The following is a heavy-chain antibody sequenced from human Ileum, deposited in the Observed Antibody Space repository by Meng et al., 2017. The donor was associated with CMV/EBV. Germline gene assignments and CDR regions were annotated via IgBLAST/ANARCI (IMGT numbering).Heavy chain of an antibody. J-gene: IGHJ6*02. D-gene: IGHD3/OR15-3a*01. CDR2: IYYSGST. Sequence: SIRSGASYWGCIRQPPGKGLEWIRYIYYSGSTYYNPSLKSRVTISVDTSKNQFSLKLSSVTAADTAVYYCARRGLLSLGYYYGMDVWGQGTTVTVSS. V-gene: IGHV4-30-4*08. CDR3: ARRGLLSLGYYYGMDV. CDR1: SIRSGASY.